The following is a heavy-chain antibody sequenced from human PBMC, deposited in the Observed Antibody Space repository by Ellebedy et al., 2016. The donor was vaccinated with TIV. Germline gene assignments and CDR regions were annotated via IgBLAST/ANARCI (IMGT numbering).Heavy chain of an antibody. J-gene: IGHJ4*03. Sequence: GESLKISCAASGFTFSSYDMHLVRQGTGKGLGWVSAIGTAGDTYYPGSVKGRFPISRENAKNSLYLKITRLRAEVTAVYYCARVRFGDTAVDYWGQGTLVTVSS. V-gene: IGHV3-13*01. CDR1: GFTFSSYD. CDR3: ARVRFGDTAVDY. CDR2: IGTAGDT. D-gene: IGHD2-21*01.